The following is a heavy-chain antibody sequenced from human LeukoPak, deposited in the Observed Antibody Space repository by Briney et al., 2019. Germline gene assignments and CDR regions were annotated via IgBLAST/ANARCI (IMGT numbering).Heavy chain of an antibody. CDR2: ISSSSSTI. V-gene: IGHV3-48*04. Sequence: GGSLRLSCAASGFTFSSYSMNWVRQAPGEGLEWVSYISSSSSTIYYADSVKGRFTISRDNAKNSLYLQMNSLRAEDTAVYYCARFTSPPCVGSSCYGIDYWGQGTLVTVSS. D-gene: IGHD6-13*01. CDR1: GFTFSSYS. CDR3: ARFTSPPCVGSSCYGIDY. J-gene: IGHJ4*02.